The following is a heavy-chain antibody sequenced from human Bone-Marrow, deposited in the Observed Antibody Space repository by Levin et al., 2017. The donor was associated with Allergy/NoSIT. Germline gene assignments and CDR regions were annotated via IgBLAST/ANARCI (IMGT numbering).Heavy chain of an antibody. V-gene: IGHV4-61*02. CDR3: ARDRSNHDAFDI. J-gene: IGHJ3*02. Sequence: SETLSLTCTVSGGSISSGSYYWSWIRQPAGKGLEWIGRIYTSGSTNYNPSLKSRVTISVDTSKNQFSLKLSSVTAADTAVYYCARDRSNHDAFDIWGQGTMVTVSS. CDR1: GGSISSGSYY. D-gene: IGHD1-14*01. CDR2: IYTSGST.